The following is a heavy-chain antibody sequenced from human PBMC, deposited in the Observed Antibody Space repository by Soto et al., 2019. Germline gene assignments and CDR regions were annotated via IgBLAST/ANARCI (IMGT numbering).Heavy chain of an antibody. CDR2: IWYDGSNK. CDR1: GFTFSSYG. Sequence: QVQLVESGGGVVQPGRSLRLSCAASGFTFSSYGMHWVRQAPGKGLEWGAVIWYDGSNKYYADSVKGRFTISRDNSKNTLYLQMNSLRAEDTAVYYCARYYYDSSGYYLMGYFDYWGQGTLVTVSS. CDR3: ARYYYDSSGYYLMGYFDY. D-gene: IGHD3-22*01. V-gene: IGHV3-33*01. J-gene: IGHJ4*02.